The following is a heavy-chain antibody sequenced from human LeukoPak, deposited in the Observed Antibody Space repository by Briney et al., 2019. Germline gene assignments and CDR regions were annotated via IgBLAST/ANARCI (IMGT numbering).Heavy chain of an antibody. CDR1: GFTFDDYG. Sequence: GGSLRLSCAASGFTFDDYGMSWVRQAPGKGLEWVSGINWNGGSTGYADSVKGRFTISRDNAKNSLYLQMNSLRAEDTALYCCARASSDYYDSSGYSYWGQGTLVTVSS. CDR3: ARASSDYYDSSGYSY. J-gene: IGHJ4*02. CDR2: INWNGGST. V-gene: IGHV3-20*04. D-gene: IGHD3-22*01.